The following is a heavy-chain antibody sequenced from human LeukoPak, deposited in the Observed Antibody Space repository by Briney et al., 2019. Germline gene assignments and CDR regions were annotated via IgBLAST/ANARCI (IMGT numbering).Heavy chain of an antibody. V-gene: IGHV3-30*03. CDR1: GFTFSSYG. J-gene: IGHJ4*02. Sequence: GRSLRLSCAASGFTFSSYGMHWVRQAPGKGLEWVAVISYDGSNKYYADSVKGRFTISRDNSKNTLYLQMNSLRDEDTAVYYCARAAAGYGYWGQGTLVTVSS. CDR3: ARAAAGYGY. D-gene: IGHD6-13*01. CDR2: ISYDGSNK.